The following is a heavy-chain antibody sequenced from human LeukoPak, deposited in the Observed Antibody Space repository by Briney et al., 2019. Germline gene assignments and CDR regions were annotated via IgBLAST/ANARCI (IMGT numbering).Heavy chain of an antibody. CDR2: ISGTDSGT. J-gene: IGHJ4*02. V-gene: IGHV3-23*01. Sequence: GGSLRLSCEASGFTFITYAMSWVRQAPGKGLQWVSGISGTDSGTYYTYSVKGRFTISTDNSKNTVYLQVDSLRAEDTAVYYCAKCMSGSGVCLNFDSWGQGILVTVSS. CDR3: AKCMSGSGVCLNFDS. D-gene: IGHD2-21*02. CDR1: GFTFITYA.